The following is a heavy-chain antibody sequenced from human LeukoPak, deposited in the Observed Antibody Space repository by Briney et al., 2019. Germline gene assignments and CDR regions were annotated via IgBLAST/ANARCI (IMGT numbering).Heavy chain of an antibody. CDR1: GFTFSSHW. D-gene: IGHD3-3*01. V-gene: IGHV3-74*01. CDR2: IKYDASST. J-gene: IGHJ6*03. CDR3: VRGSLASGVVVYYYYYLDV. Sequence: PGGSLRLSCADSGFTFSSHWMHWVRQAPGKGLVWVSRIKYDASSTSYADSVKGRFTISRDNAKNSLSLQMDSLRAEDTAVYYCVRGSLASGVVVYYYYYLDVWGKGTTVTVSS.